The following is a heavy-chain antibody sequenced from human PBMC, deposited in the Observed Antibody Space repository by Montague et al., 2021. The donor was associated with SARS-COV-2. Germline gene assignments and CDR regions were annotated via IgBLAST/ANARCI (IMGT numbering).Heavy chain of an antibody. V-gene: IGHV4-39*01. D-gene: IGHD3-9*01. J-gene: IGHJ5*02. Sequence: ETLSLTCTVSGASISLNSHSWGWLRQPPGRGLEWITTVHNTGNSYHNSSLQSRVTISRDTSQRQVSLRLNSMTTADTAVYYCARLPTGFPNWFDTWGQGILVTVSS. CDR1: GASISLNSHS. CDR2: VHNTGNS. CDR3: ARLPTGFPNWFDT.